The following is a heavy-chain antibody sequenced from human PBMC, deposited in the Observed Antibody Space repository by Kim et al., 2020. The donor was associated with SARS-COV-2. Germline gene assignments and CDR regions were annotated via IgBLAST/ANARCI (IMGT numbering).Heavy chain of an antibody. D-gene: IGHD6-19*01. CDR3: ASQFTIAVAGKPDY. Sequence: GGSLRLSCAASGFTVSSNYMSWVRQAPGKGLEWVSVIYSGGSTYYADSVKGRFTISRDNSKNTLYLQMNSLRAEDAAVYYCASQFTIAVAGKPDYWGQGTLVTVSS. V-gene: IGHV3-66*04. J-gene: IGHJ4*02. CDR2: IYSGGST. CDR1: GFTVSSNY.